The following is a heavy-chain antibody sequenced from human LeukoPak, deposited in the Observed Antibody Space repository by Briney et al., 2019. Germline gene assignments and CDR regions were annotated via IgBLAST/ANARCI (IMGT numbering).Heavy chain of an antibody. V-gene: IGHV4-38-2*02. D-gene: IGHD6-19*01. CDR3: ARVPYSSGWYVYYFDY. CDR1: GYSISSGYY. Sequence: SETLSLTCTVSGYSISSGYYWGWILQPPGKGLGWIGTIYHSGSTYYNPSLKSRVTILVDTSTNQFSLKLSSVTAADTAVYYCARVPYSSGWYVYYFDYWGQGTLVTVSS. J-gene: IGHJ4*02. CDR2: IYHSGST.